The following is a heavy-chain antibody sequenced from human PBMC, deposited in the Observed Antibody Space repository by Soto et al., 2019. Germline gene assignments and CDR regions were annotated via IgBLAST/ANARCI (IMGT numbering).Heavy chain of an antibody. Sequence: QVQLQESGPGLVKPSQTLSLTCTVSGGSITSDYSCWSWIRQPPGEGLEWIGHIFDSGTTYTNPPLRSHVAISLDTPKNHFSLTLSSVTAADTAVYYCARGPSGDKVHYWGQGALVTVSS. CDR3: ARGPSGDKVHY. CDR2: IFDSGTT. V-gene: IGHV4-30-4*01. J-gene: IGHJ4*02. CDR1: GGSITSDYSC. D-gene: IGHD7-27*01.